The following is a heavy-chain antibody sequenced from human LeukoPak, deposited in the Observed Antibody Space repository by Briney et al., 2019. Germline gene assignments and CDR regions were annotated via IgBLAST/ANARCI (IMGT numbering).Heavy chain of an antibody. J-gene: IGHJ5*02. CDR3: ARTKTYYYDSSGFDP. CDR2: INHSGST. V-gene: IGHV4-39*07. D-gene: IGHD3-22*01. Sequence: SGPTLVKPTQTLTLICTFSGFSLSTSGVGVGWIRQPPGKALEWIGSINHSGSTYYNPSLKSRVSISVDTSKNQFSLKLSSVTAANTAVYYCARTKTYYYDSSGFDPWGQGTLVTVSS. CDR1: GFSLSTSGV.